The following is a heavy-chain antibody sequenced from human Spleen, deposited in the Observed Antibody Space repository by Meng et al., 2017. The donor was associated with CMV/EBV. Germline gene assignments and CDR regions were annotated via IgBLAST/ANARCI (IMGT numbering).Heavy chain of an antibody. D-gene: IGHD3-16*01. CDR3: ARGRENFGGRRLFDY. CDR1: GFPLSSYE. Sequence: GESLKISCAASGFPLSSYEMNWVRQAPGKGLEWVSHISGSGASIYYPDSVRGRFTISKDAAKNSLYLQMNRLRVEDTGAYYCARGRENFGGRRLFDYWGQGALVTVSS. CDR2: ISGSGASI. V-gene: IGHV3-48*03. J-gene: IGHJ4*02.